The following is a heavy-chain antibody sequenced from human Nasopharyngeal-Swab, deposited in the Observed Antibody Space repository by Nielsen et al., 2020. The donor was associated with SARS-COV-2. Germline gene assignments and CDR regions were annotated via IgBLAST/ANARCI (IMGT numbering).Heavy chain of an antibody. CDR1: GFTFSDHS. CDR2: FSTTDGTI. D-gene: IGHD3-10*01. J-gene: IGHJ4*02. V-gene: IGHV3-11*04. CDR3: ARIASGSYYSDYYFDY. Sequence: GESLKISCAASGFTFSDHSMSWIRQAPGKGLEWVSYFSTTDGTIYYADSVKGRFTISRDNARNSLYLQMNSLRAEDTAVYYCARIASGSYYSDYYFDYWGQGTLVTVSS.